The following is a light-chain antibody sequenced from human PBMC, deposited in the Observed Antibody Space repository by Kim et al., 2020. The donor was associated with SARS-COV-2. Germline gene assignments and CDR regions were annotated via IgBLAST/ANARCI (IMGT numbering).Light chain of an antibody. CDR3: ETWDSNIQV. CDR1: SGHSTYF. V-gene: IGLV4-60*01. Sequence: SCRPTRTLSSGHSTYFITWHQQQPGKAPRFLMKVEESGSYNEGGGVPDRFSGSRSGADRYLIISNLHSEDEADYYCETWDSNIQVFGGGTQLTVL. CDR2: VEESGSY. J-gene: IGLJ3*02.